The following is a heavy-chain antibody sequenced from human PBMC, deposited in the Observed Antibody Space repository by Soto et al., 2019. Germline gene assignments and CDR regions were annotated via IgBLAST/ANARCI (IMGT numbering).Heavy chain of an antibody. CDR3: ARASLLTGRYYYGMDV. CDR1: GYTFTGYY. CDR2: INPNSGGT. V-gene: IGHV1-2*04. J-gene: IGHJ6*02. D-gene: IGHD3-9*01. Sequence: ASVKVSCKASGYTFTGYYMHWVRQAPGQGFEWMGWINPNSGGTNYAQKFQGWVTMTRDTSISTAYMELSRLRSDDTAVYYCARASLLTGRYYYGMDVWGQGTTVTVSS.